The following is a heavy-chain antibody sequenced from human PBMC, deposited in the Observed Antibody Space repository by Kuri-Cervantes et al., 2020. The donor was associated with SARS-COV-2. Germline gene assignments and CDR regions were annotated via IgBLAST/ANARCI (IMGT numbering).Heavy chain of an antibody. J-gene: IGHJ6*03. Sequence: GESLKISCAASGFTFDDYGMSWVRQAPGKGLEWVSGINWNGGSTGYADSVKGRFTISTDNAENSLYLQMNSLRGEDTAMYYCARVAGEGPIYYYYMDVWGEGTTVTVSS. D-gene: IGHD2-21*01. CDR2: INWNGGST. V-gene: IGHV3-20*04. CDR3: ARVAGEGPIYYYYMDV. CDR1: GFTFDDYG.